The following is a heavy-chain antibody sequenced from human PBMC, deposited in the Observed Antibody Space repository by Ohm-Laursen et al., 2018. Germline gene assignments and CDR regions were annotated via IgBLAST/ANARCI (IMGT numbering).Heavy chain of an antibody. CDR2: IYWNDDK. V-gene: IGHV2-5*01. Sequence: TQTLTLTSTFSGFSLSFSGVSVGWIRQPPGKALDWLALIYWNDDKRYNPSLRNRLTITKDTSKNQVVLTMSNVDPVDTATYYCAHRSNSYSYAMDVWGQGTTVTVSS. D-gene: IGHD2-8*01. CDR3: AHRSNSYSYAMDV. J-gene: IGHJ6*02. CDR1: GFSLSFSGVS.